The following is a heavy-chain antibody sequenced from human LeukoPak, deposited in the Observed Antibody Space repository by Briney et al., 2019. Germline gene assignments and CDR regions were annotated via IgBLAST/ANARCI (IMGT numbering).Heavy chain of an antibody. D-gene: IGHD3-3*01. CDR3: ARGSIFGVSINWFDP. J-gene: IGHJ5*02. CDR1: GGSMSSYY. CDR2: IYYSGTT. V-gene: IGHV4-59*01. Sequence: PSETLSLTCTVSGGSMSSYYWSWIPQPPGKGLEWIGYIYYSGTTKYNPSLKSRLTMSVDTSENQFSLRLSSVTAADTAVYYCARGSIFGVSINWFDPWGQGTLVTVSS.